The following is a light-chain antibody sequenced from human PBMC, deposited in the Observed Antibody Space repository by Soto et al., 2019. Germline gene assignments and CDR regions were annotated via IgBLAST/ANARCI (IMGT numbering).Light chain of an antibody. Sequence: EIVMTQSPATLSVSPGDRATLSCRASQSVDNDLAWYQQKPGQPPRLLIYDASTMATGIAARFSGSHSGTEFTLTISSLLSEDFAVYSCQQYNNWALSFGGGTKVEIK. CDR1: QSVDND. V-gene: IGKV3D-15*01. J-gene: IGKJ4*01. CDR3: QQYNNWALS. CDR2: DAS.